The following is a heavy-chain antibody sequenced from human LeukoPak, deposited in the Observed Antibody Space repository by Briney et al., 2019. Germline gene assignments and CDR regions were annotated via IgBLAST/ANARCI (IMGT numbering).Heavy chain of an antibody. V-gene: IGHV3-66*01. CDR1: GFTVSSNY. CDR2: IYSGGST. D-gene: IGHD3-10*01. Sequence: GGSLRLSCAASGFTVSSNYMSWVRQAPGKGLEWVSVIYSGGSTYYADSVKGRFTISRDNSKNTLYLQMSSLRAEDTAVYYCARDRYYYGSGSYSAWGQGTLVTVSS. J-gene: IGHJ5*02. CDR3: ARDRYYYGSGSYSA.